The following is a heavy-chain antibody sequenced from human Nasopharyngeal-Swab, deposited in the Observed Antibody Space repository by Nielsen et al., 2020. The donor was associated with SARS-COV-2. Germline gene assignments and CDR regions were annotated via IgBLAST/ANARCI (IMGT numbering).Heavy chain of an antibody. CDR1: GGSISTYY. CDR3: ARDHSYYDSNGYYFDY. Sequence: SETLSLTCTVSGGSISTYYWSWIRQPPGKGLEWIGDIYSSGTTNYNPSLKSRVTISVDTSKNQFSLKLSSVTAADTAVYYCARDHSYYDSNGYYFDYWGLGTLVTVSS. D-gene: IGHD3-22*01. V-gene: IGHV4-59*01. J-gene: IGHJ4*02. CDR2: IYSSGTT.